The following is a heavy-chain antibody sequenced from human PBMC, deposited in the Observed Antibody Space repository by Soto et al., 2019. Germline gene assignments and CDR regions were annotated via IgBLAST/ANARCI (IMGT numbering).Heavy chain of an antibody. CDR2: IFWDDDK. V-gene: IGHV2-5*02. J-gene: IGHJ2*01. CDR1: GFSLSTTGVG. CDR3: AYRRLRGATYFDL. Sequence: QITLKESGPTLVKPTQTLTLTCTFSGFSLSTTGVGVGWIRQAPGKALDYIAIIFWDDDKYYSPPLEARITNTKDTPKNQVVLTMTDVDPVDTATYYCAYRRLRGATYFDLWGRGTLVTVSS. D-gene: IGHD2-15*01.